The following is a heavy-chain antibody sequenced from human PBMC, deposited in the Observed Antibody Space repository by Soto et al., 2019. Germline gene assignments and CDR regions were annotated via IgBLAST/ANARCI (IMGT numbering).Heavy chain of an antibody. Sequence: QVQLVQSGAEVKKPGASVKVSCKASGYTFTSYGISWVRQAPGQGREWMGWISAYNGNTNYAQKLQGRVTMTTDTSTSAAYMELRSMRSDDTAVYYCARDRRIVVVTYGMDVWGQGSTVTVAS. CDR1: GYTFTSYG. J-gene: IGHJ6*02. CDR3: ARDRRIVVVTYGMDV. CDR2: ISAYNGNT. V-gene: IGHV1-18*01. D-gene: IGHD3-22*01.